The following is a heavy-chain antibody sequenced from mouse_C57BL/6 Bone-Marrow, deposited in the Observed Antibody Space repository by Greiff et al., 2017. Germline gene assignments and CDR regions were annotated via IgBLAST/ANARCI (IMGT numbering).Heavy chain of an antibody. J-gene: IGHJ4*01. V-gene: IGHV5-4*01. CDR3: ARLDYYAMDY. Sequence: EVQVVESGGGLVKPGGSLKFSCAASGFTFSSYAMSWVRQTPEKRLEWVATISDGGSYTYYPDNVKGRFTISRDNAKNNLYLQMSHLKSEDTAMFYCARLDYYAMDYWGQGTSVTVSS. CDR2: ISDGGSYT. CDR1: GFTFSSYA.